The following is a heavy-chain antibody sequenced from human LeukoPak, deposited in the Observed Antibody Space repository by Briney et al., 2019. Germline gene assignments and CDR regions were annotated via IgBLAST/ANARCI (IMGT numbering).Heavy chain of an antibody. D-gene: IGHD3-10*01. CDR2: IYYSGNT. CDR3: ARHEVYYGSGSHFDY. V-gene: IGHV4-39*01. CDR1: GVSISSSNYY. Sequence: SSETLSLTCTVSGVSISSSNYYWGWIRQPPGKGLEWIGSIYYSGNTYYKPSLKSRVSISVDTSKNQFSLRLSSVTAADTAVYYCARHEVYYGSGSHFDYWGQGTLVTVSS. J-gene: IGHJ4*02.